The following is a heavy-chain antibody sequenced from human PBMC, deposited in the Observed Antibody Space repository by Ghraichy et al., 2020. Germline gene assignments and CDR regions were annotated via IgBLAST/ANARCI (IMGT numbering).Heavy chain of an antibody. CDR3: ARAPGIVVVPSCMDV. D-gene: IGHD2-2*01. Sequence: LSLTCVASGFTFSSYGMHWVRQAPGKGLEWVAVIWYDGSNKYYADSVKGRFTISRDNSKNTLYLQMNSLRAEDTAVYYCARAPGIVVVPSCMDVWGQGTTVTVSS. CDR1: GFTFSSYG. CDR2: IWYDGSNK. V-gene: IGHV3-33*08. J-gene: IGHJ6*02.